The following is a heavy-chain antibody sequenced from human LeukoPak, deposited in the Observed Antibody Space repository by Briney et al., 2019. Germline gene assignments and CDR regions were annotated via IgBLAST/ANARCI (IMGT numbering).Heavy chain of an antibody. CDR1: GFTVSSSF. CDR2: FYSGGST. CDR3: AKDGANYYDSSGSNSPFDY. V-gene: IGHV3-53*01. Sequence: PGGSLRLSCAASGFTVSSSFMRWVRQAPGKGLEWVAVFYSGGSTYYADSVKGRFTISRDNSKNTLYLQMNSLRAEDTAVYYCAKDGANYYDSSGSNSPFDYWGQGTLVTVSS. J-gene: IGHJ4*02. D-gene: IGHD3-22*01.